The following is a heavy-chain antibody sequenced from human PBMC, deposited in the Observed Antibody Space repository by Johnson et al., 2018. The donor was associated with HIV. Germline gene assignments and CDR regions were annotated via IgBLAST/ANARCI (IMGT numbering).Heavy chain of an antibody. J-gene: IGHJ3*02. Sequence: EVQLVESGGGVVQPGRSLRLSCAVSGLSVSINYITWVRQAPGKGLEWVSVIHSGGSTYYADSVEGRFTISRDNSKNTLYLQMNILRAEDTAVYYCARIDYSNYEEAFDIWGQGTMVTVSS. CDR3: ARIDYSNYEEAFDI. CDR1: GLSVSINY. V-gene: IGHV3-66*01. D-gene: IGHD4-11*01. CDR2: IHSGGST.